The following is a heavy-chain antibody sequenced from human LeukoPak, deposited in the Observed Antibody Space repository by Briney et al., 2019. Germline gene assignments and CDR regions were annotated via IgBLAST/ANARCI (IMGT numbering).Heavy chain of an antibody. CDR3: AKEFIAGDGHVDCDS. D-gene: IGHD5-24*01. J-gene: IGHJ4*02. Sequence: GGSLRLSCAASGFTISTYAMTWVRQAPGKGLEWVSSITSSGATTYYADSVKGRFTISRDISQNTLYLQMNSLTAEDSAVYYCAKEFIAGDGHVDCDSWGQGTLVTVSS. CDR2: ITSSGATT. V-gene: IGHV3-23*01. CDR1: GFTISTYA.